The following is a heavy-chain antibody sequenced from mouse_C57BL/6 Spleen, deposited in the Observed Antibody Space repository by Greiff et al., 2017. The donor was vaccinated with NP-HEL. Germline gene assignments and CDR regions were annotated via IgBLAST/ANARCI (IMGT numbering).Heavy chain of an antibody. Sequence: VQLQQSGTVLARPGASVKMSCKTSGYTFTSYWMHWVKQRPGQGLEWIGAIYPGNSDTSYNQKFKGKAKLTAVTSASTAYMELSSLTNEDSAVYYCTREKDYDGYFDDWGQGTTLTVSS. CDR1: GYTFTSYW. J-gene: IGHJ2*01. CDR2: IYPGNSDT. CDR3: TREKDYDGYFDD. D-gene: IGHD2-4*01. V-gene: IGHV1-5*01.